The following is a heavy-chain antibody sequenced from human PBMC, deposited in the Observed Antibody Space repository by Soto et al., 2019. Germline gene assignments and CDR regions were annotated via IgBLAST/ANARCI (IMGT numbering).Heavy chain of an antibody. CDR3: ARDSSYDYIWGSYREVFDY. CDR1: GYTFTSYA. J-gene: IGHJ4*02. CDR2: INAGNGNT. D-gene: IGHD3-16*02. Sequence: EASVKVSCKASGYTFTSYAMHWVRQAPGQRLEWMGWINAGNGNTKYSQKFQGRVTITRDTSASTAYMELSSLRSEDTAVYYCARDSSYDYIWGSYREVFDYWGQGTLVTVSS. V-gene: IGHV1-3*01.